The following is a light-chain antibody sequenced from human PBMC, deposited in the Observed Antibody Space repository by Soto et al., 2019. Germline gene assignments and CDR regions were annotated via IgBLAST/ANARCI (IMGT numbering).Light chain of an antibody. CDR3: VFYRGSGISV. Sequence: QAVVTQAPSFSVSPGRTVTLTCSLSSGSVSTSYYPSWYQQTPGQATRTLIYSTNPRSSGVPDRFSGSILGNNAALTITGEQADDEAYYYCVFYRGSGISVFGGGTKLTVL. V-gene: IGLV8-61*01. CDR1: SGSVSTSYY. CDR2: STN. J-gene: IGLJ3*02.